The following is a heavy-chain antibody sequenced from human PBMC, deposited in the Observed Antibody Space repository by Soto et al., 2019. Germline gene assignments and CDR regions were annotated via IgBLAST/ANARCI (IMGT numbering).Heavy chain of an antibody. CDR1: GGTFSSYA. CDR3: ARTQVCSGTSCPPNFYYYYGMDV. J-gene: IGHJ6*02. V-gene: IGHV1-69*01. D-gene: IGHD2-2*01. CDR2: IIPIFGIA. Sequence: QVQLVQYGAEVKKPGSSVKVSCKASGGTFSSYAISWARQAPGQGLEWMGGIIPIFGIANYAQKFQGRVTLTADESTSTAYMELTSLRSEDTAVYYCARTQVCSGTSCPPNFYYYYGMDVWGQGTTVTVSS.